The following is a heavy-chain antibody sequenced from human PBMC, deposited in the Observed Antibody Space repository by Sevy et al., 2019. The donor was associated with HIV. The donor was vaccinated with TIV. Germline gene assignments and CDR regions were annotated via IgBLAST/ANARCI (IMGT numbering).Heavy chain of an antibody. CDR1: GFTFSTYA. Sequence: GGSLRLSCAASGFTFSTYAMSWVRQAPGKGLEWVSAISGSGGGTFYADSVKGRFTISRDNSKNTLYLQMNSLRVEDTAVYYCARDQKEYYDFWSGYYSRWDYYYGMDVWGQGTTVTVSS. CDR3: ARDQKEYYDFWSGYYSRWDYYYGMDV. V-gene: IGHV3-23*01. CDR2: ISGSGGGT. D-gene: IGHD3-3*01. J-gene: IGHJ6*02.